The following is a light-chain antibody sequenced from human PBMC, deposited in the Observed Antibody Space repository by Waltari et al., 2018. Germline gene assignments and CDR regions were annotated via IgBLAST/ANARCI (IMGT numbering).Light chain of an antibody. J-gene: IGLJ3*02. Sequence: PVKAPKLIIFDATKRPSWISYHFSGSNSGNTASLTISVLQAEDEADYFCCSYACSFSPLLFGGGTKLSVL. V-gene: IGLV2-23*01. CDR3: CSYACSFSPLL. CDR2: DAT.